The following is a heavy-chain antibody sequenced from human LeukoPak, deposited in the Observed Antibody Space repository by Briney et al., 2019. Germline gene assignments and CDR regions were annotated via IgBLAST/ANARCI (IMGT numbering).Heavy chain of an antibody. CDR3: ARGGSQLVHPEVY. J-gene: IGHJ4*02. D-gene: IGHD1-26*01. Sequence: GASVKVSCKASGYIFTGYYLHWVRQAPAQGLEWMGWTNPNSGDTNYLQKFQGRVTFTADTSIGTAYMELNSLRSDDTAVYFCARGGSQLVHPEVYWGQGTLVTVSS. CDR1: GYIFTGYY. V-gene: IGHV1-2*02. CDR2: TNPNSGDT.